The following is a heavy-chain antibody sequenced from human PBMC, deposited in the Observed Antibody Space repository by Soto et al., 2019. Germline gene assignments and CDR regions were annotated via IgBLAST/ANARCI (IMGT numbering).Heavy chain of an antibody. J-gene: IGHJ4*02. Sequence: GGSLRLSCEASGFTFSDYYMTWFRQAPGKGLEWVSYISGGGTFAVYADSLRGRFTILRDNSKISVYLQMTSLRAEDSAVYYCARGHTMVRRVNFDYWGQGTVVTVSS. CDR2: ISGGGTFA. CDR3: ARGHTMVRRVNFDY. CDR1: GFTFSDYY. V-gene: IGHV3-11*04. D-gene: IGHD3-10*01.